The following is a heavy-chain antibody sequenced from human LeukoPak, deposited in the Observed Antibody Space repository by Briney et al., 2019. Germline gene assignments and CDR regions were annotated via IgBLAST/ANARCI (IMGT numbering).Heavy chain of an antibody. CDR3: EREKSPGDYLSR. Sequence: ASVKVSCKASGYTFTSYGISWVRQAPGQGLEWMGWISAYNGNTNYAQTLQGRATITTDTSTSPAYNGRRSLRSTEPAGDYLEREKSPGDYLSRWGQGTLVTVSS. D-gene: IGHD4-17*01. J-gene: IGHJ4*02. CDR2: ISAYNGNT. V-gene: IGHV1-18*01. CDR1: GYTFTSYG.